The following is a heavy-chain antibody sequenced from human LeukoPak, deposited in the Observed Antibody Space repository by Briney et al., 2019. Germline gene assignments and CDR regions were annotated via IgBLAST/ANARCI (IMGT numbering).Heavy chain of an antibody. CDR1: GGTFSSYA. CDR2: IIPILGIA. CDR3: ARDKGAKSPCDY. Sequence: GSSVKVSCKASGGTFSSYAISWVRQAPGQGLEWMGRIIPILGIANYAQKFQGRVTITADKSTSTAYMELSSLRPEDTAVYYCARDKGAKSPCDYWGQGTLVTVSS. J-gene: IGHJ4*02. V-gene: IGHV1-69*04. D-gene: IGHD1-26*01.